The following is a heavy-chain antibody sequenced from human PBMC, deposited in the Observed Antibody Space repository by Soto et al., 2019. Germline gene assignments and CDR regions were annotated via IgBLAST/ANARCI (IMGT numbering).Heavy chain of an antibody. V-gene: IGHV4-30-4*01. CDR1: GGSISSGDYY. CDR3: AREATIAARLDS. D-gene: IGHD6-6*01. CDR2: IYYSGST. J-gene: IGHJ4*02. Sequence: TCTVSGGSISSGDYYWSWLRQPPGKGLEWIGYIYYSGSTYYNPSLKSRVTISVDTSKNQFSLKLSSVTAADTAVYYCAREATIAARLDSWGQGTLVTVS.